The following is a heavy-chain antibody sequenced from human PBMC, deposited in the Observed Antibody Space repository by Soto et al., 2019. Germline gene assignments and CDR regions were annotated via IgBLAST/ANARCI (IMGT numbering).Heavy chain of an antibody. J-gene: IGHJ6*02. V-gene: IGHV1-69*13. CDR1: GGTFSIYG. CDR2: IIPILTTP. D-gene: IGHD2-8*02. CDR3: ATSVGIATTGEDGMDV. Sequence: SVKVSCKASGGTFSIYGFSWVGQAPGQGPEWIGGIIPILTTPNYAQKFQGRVTIVADESTTTVYMELSSLKFEDTAGYYCATSVGIATTGEDGMDVWGQGTWVTVSS.